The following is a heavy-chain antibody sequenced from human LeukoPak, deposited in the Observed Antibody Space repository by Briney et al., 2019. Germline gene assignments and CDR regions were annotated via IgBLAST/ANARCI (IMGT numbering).Heavy chain of an antibody. CDR2: ISGYDGNT. Sequence: ASVKVSCKTSGYTFSRFGISWVRQAPEQGLEWMGWISGYDGNTNYPQRLQGRVTIATDTSTSTAYMELRNLRSDDTAVYYCARESSNGWFDPWGQGTLVTVSS. J-gene: IGHJ5*02. V-gene: IGHV1-18*01. D-gene: IGHD2-8*01. CDR3: ARESSNGWFDP. CDR1: GYTFSRFG.